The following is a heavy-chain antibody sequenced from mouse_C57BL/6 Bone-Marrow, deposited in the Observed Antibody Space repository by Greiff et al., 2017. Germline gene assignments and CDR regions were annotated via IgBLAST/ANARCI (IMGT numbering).Heavy chain of an antibody. V-gene: IGHV1-76*01. CDR1: GYTFTDYY. J-gene: IGHJ4*01. CDR3: ARRGYYGSSYGNAMDY. Sequence: QVQLKQSGAELVRPGASVKLSCKASGYTFTDYYINWVKQRPGQGLEWIARIYPGSGNTSYNEKFKGKATLTAEKSSSTAYMQLSSLTSEYSAVYFCARRGYYGSSYGNAMDYWGQGTSVTVSS. D-gene: IGHD1-1*01. CDR2: IYPGSGNT.